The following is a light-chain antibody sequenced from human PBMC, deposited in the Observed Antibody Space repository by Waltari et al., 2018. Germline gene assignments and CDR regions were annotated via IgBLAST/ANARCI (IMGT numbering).Light chain of an antibody. CDR2: EVS. J-gene: IGKJ4*01. CDR1: ASLLPDDGRTY. V-gene: IGKV2D-29*02. Sequence: EIVITHTPLSLSVTPGQPASISYRSSASLLPDDGRTYLFWYLHKPGQSPQLLISEVSNRFSGVPDRISGSGSGTDFTLKISRVEAEDVGIYYCMQSMQLPLTVGGGTKVEIK. CDR3: MQSMQLPLT.